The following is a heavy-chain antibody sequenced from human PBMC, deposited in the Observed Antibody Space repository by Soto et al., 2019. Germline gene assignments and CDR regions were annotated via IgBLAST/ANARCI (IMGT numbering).Heavy chain of an antibody. D-gene: IGHD6-13*01. CDR3: ARSGGSSWYGNYYYYGMDV. J-gene: IGHJ6*02. Sequence: PSETLSLTCTVSGGSISSYYWSWIRQPPGKGLEWIGYIYYSGSTNYNPSLKSRATISVDTSKNQFSLKLSSVTAADTAVYYCARSGGSSWYGNYYYYGMDVWGQGTTVTVSS. CDR2: IYYSGST. V-gene: IGHV4-59*01. CDR1: GGSISSYY.